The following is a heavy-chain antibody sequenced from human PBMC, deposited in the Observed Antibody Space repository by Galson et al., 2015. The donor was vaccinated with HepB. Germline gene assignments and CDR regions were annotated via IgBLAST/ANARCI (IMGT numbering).Heavy chain of an antibody. V-gene: IGHV3-30-3*01. J-gene: IGHJ4*02. Sequence: SLRLSCAASGFTFSSYAMHWVRQAPGKGLEWVAVISYDGSNKYYADSVKGRFTISRDNSKNTLYLQMNSLRAEDTAVYYCARRSYLDYWGQGTLVTVSS. CDR3: ARRSYLDY. CDR1: GFTFSSYA. CDR2: ISYDGSNK.